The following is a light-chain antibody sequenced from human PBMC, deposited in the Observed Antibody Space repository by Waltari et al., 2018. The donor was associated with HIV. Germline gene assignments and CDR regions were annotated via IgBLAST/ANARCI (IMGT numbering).Light chain of an antibody. V-gene: IGLV1-40*01. CDR3: QSYDSSLSGYV. CDR1: RSNIGHSHQ. J-gene: IGLJ1*01. Sequence: QSVLTQPPSVSGAPGQRVTIYCTGSRSNIGHSHQLHCYQQLPGTAPNLLIYGNSNRPSGVPDRFSGSKSGTSASLAITGLQAEDEADYHCQSYDSSLSGYVFGTGTKVTVL. CDR2: GNS.